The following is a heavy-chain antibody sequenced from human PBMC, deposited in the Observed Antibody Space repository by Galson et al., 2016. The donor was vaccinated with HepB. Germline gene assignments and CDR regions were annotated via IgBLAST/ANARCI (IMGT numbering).Heavy chain of an antibody. CDR3: VKEGGRGLGGYKWDF. Sequence: SLRLSCAASGFAFRTYGMHWVRQAPGQGLEWVAHIAFDASVDPYAASVEGRFTISRDNSENALYLQMNNLRPDDTAIYYCVKEGGRGLGGYKWDFWGQGTLATVS. J-gene: IGHJ4*02. CDR2: IAFDASVD. CDR1: GFAFRTYG. D-gene: IGHD5-24*01. V-gene: IGHV3-30*18.